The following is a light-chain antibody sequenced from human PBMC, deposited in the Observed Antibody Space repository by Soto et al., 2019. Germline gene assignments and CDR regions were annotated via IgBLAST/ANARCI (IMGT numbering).Light chain of an antibody. J-gene: IGKJ1*01. Sequence: DIQMTQSPSTLSASVGDRVTITCRASQNVNSWLAWYQQKPGKAPKLLIYKASNLENGVPSRLSGSGSGTEFTLTISVLQPDDVASYYCQQYNNYSGTFGQGTKVEIK. CDR2: KAS. CDR3: QQYNNYSGT. CDR1: QNVNSW. V-gene: IGKV1-5*03.